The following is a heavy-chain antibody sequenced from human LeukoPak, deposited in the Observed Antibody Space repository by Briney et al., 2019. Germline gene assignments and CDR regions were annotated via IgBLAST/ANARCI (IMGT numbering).Heavy chain of an antibody. D-gene: IGHD6-13*01. V-gene: IGHV3-13*01. CDR3: AFSSSWYVDY. Sequence: GGSLRLSCAASGFTFSSYDMHWVRQATGKGLEWVSAIGTAGDTYYPGSVKGRFTISRDNSKNTLYLQMNSLRAEDTAVYYCAFSSSWYVDYWGQGTLVTVSS. J-gene: IGHJ4*02. CDR1: GFTFSSYD. CDR2: IGTAGDT.